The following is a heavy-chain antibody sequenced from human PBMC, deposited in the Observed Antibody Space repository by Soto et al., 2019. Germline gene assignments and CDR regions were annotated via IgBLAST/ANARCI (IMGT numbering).Heavy chain of an antibody. CDR3: ARDRGIIAAADDYYYYGMDV. Sequence: ASVKVSCKASGYTFTSYGISWVRQAPGQGLEWMGWISAYNGNTNYAQKLQGRVTMTTDTSTSTAYMELRSLRSDDTAVYYCARDRGIIAAADDYYYYGMDVWGQGTTVTVSS. V-gene: IGHV1-18*01. CDR1: GYTFTSYG. D-gene: IGHD6-13*01. J-gene: IGHJ6*02. CDR2: ISAYNGNT.